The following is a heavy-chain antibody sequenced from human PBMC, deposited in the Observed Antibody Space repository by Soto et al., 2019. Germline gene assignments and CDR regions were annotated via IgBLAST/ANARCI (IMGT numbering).Heavy chain of an antibody. D-gene: IGHD6-19*01. Sequence: PWGSLRLSCAASGFTFSSYAMHWVRQAPGKGLEWVAVISYDGSNKYYADSVKGRFTISRDNSKNTLYLQMNSLRAEDTAVYYCARDQQWLVPIDYGMDVWGQGTTVTVS. J-gene: IGHJ6*02. CDR1: GFTFSSYA. CDR3: ARDQQWLVPIDYGMDV. V-gene: IGHV3-30-3*01. CDR2: ISYDGSNK.